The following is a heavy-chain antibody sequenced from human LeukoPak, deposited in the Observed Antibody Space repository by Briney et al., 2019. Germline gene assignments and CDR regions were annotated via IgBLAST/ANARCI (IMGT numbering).Heavy chain of an antibody. J-gene: IGHJ3*02. CDR3: ARDLAYYYDSSGSDDSDAFDI. CDR2: IFHGGST. Sequence: SETLSLTCTVSGYSISNGYFWGWIRPPPGKGLEWIGSIFHGGSTYYNPSLKSRVGVSVDTSKNQLSLKLSSVSAADTAMYYCARDLAYYYDSSGSDDSDAFDIWGQGTMVTVSS. V-gene: IGHV4-38-2*02. CDR1: GYSISNGYF. D-gene: IGHD3-22*01.